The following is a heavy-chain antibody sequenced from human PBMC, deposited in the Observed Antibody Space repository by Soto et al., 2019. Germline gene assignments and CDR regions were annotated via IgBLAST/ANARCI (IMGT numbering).Heavy chain of an antibody. Sequence: GGSLRLSCAASGFTFSSYGMHWVRQAPGEGLEWVAVIWYDGSNKYYADSVKGRFTISRDNSKNTLYLQMNSLRAEDTAVYYCARDQVYCSSTSCRSLDYYYYYGMDVWGQGTTVTVSS. V-gene: IGHV3-33*01. J-gene: IGHJ6*02. CDR3: ARDQVYCSSTSCRSLDYYYYYGMDV. D-gene: IGHD2-2*01. CDR1: GFTFSSYG. CDR2: IWYDGSNK.